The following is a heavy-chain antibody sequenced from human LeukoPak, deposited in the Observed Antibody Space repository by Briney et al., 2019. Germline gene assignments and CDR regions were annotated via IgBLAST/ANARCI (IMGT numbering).Heavy chain of an antibody. D-gene: IGHD1-7*01. CDR3: ARGAGTRYGMDV. CDR2: MNPNSGNT. J-gene: IGHJ6*02. CDR1: GYTLTSYD. V-gene: IGHV1-8*01. Sequence: ASVKVSCKASGYTLTSYDINWVRQATGQGLEWMGWMNPNSGNTGYAQKFQGRVTMTRNTSISTAYMELSSLRSEDTAVYYCARGAGTRYGMDVWGQGTTVTVSS.